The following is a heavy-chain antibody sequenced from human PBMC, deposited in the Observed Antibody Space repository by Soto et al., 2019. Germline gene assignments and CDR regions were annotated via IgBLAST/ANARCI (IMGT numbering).Heavy chain of an antibody. J-gene: IGHJ5*02. CDR2: IIPIFGTA. D-gene: IGHD3-16*01. CDR3: ARDLRGMNPMNSFDP. CDR1: GGTFSSYA. V-gene: IGHV1-69*06. Sequence: AAVKVSCKASGGTFSSYAISWVRQAPGQGVEWMGGIIPIFGTANYAQKFQGRVTITADKSTSTAYMELSSLRSEDTAVYYCARDLRGMNPMNSFDPWGQGTLPTVSS.